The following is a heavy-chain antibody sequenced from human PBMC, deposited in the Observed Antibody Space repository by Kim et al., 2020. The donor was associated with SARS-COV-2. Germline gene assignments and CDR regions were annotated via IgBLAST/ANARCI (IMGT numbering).Heavy chain of an antibody. V-gene: IGHV3-23*01. Sequence: GGSLRLSCAASGFTFSSYAMSWVRQAPGKGLEWVSAISGSGGSTYYADSVMGRFTISRDNSKNTLYLQMNSLRAEDTAVYYCAKVRVRFLEWYDYWGQGTLVTVSS. CDR1: GFTFSSYA. J-gene: IGHJ4*02. D-gene: IGHD3-3*01. CDR3: AKVRVRFLEWYDY. CDR2: ISGSGGST.